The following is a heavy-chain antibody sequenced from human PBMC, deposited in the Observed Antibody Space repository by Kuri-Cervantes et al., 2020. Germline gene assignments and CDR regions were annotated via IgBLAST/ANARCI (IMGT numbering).Heavy chain of an antibody. J-gene: IGHJ5*02. Sequence: LRLSCAVSGGSISSGGYSWSWIRQPPGKGLEWIGYIYHSGSTYYNPSLKSRVTISVDRSKNQFSLKLSSVTAADTAVYYCARHCEDGYYYDSRNNWFDPWGQGTLVTVSS. D-gene: IGHD3-22*01. CDR1: GGSISSGGYS. V-gene: IGHV4-30-2*01. CDR2: IYHSGST. CDR3: ARHCEDGYYYDSRNNWFDP.